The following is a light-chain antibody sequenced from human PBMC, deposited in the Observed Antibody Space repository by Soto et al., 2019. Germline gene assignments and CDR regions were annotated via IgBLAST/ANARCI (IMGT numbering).Light chain of an antibody. CDR1: QSVSSN. Sequence: EIVMTQSPATLSVSPGERATLSCRASQSVSSNLAWYQQKPGQAPRLLIYDASNRATGIPARFSGSGSGTDFTLTISSLETEDFAVYYCQQRSNWAWTFGQGTKV. CDR3: QQRSNWAWT. J-gene: IGKJ1*01. V-gene: IGKV3-11*01. CDR2: DAS.